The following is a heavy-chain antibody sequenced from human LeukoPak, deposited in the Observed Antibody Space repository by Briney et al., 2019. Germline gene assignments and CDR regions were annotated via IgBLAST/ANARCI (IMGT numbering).Heavy chain of an antibody. CDR3: ARDGGYSYGYGYMDV. D-gene: IGHD5-18*01. Sequence: SETLSLTCTVSGGSISSYYWSWIRQPTGKGLEWIGYIYYSGSTNYNPSLKSRVTISVDTSKNQFSLKLSSVTAADTAVYYCARDGGYSYGYGYMDVWGKGTTVTLSS. CDR1: GGSISSYY. CDR2: IYYSGST. V-gene: IGHV4-59*13. J-gene: IGHJ6*03.